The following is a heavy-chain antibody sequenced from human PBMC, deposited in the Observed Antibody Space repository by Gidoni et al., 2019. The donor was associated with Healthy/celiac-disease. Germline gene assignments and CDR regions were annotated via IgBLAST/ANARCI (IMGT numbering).Heavy chain of an antibody. D-gene: IGHD3-22*01. J-gene: IGHJ3*02. Sequence: QVQLVQSGAEVKKPGSSVKVSCKASGGTFSSYAISWVRQAPGQGLEWMGRIIPILGIANYAQKFQGRVTITADKSTSTAYMELSSLRSEDTAVYYCAQPEPTDSSGYRDDAFDIWGQGTMVTVSS. V-gene: IGHV1-69*04. CDR3: AQPEPTDSSGYRDDAFDI. CDR1: GGTFSSYA. CDR2: IIPILGIA.